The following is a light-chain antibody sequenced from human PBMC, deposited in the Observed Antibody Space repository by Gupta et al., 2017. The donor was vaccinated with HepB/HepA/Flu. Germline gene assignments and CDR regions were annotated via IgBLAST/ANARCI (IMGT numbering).Light chain of an antibody. V-gene: IGLV1-40*01. CDR3: QSYDRSLSGWV. CDR2: DNR. CDR1: GFNIGAGYE. Sequence: QSVLTQPPSVSGAPGQWVTIPCTGSGFNIGAGYEVHWYQQLPGKAPKLLIFDNRRRPSGVPERFSGSKSGTSASLAITGLQAEDEADYYCQSYDRSLSGWVFGGGTKVTVL. J-gene: IGLJ3*02.